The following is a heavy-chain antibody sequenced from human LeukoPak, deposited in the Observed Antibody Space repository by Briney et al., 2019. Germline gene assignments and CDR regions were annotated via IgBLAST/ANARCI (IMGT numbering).Heavy chain of an antibody. Sequence: PGGSLRRSCAASGFSVSSNYMNWVRQAPGKGLEWVSAIYTGGTTYYADSVKGRFTISRDNSKNTLYLQMNSLRAEDTAVYYCARDKLGSGYSSDFDYWGQGTLVTVSS. CDR2: IYTGGTT. D-gene: IGHD6-19*01. V-gene: IGHV3-66*02. CDR1: GFSVSSNY. CDR3: ARDKLGSGYSSDFDY. J-gene: IGHJ4*02.